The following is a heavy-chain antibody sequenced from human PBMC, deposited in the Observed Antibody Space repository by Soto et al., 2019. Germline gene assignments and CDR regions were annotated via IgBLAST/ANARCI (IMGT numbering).Heavy chain of an antibody. Sequence: TVSGTCTVSGGCLSSGNYYWSWIRQLPGKGLEWIGYIYYSGSAFYNPSLNGRASISVDTSKNQFSLDLSSVTAADTAVYYCARESPYGNSVWRNNGFDI. CDR1: GGCLSSGNYY. V-gene: IGHV4-31*03. D-gene: IGHD3-10*01. J-gene: IGHJ3*02. CDR3: ARESPYGNSVWRNNGFDI. CDR2: IYYSGSA.